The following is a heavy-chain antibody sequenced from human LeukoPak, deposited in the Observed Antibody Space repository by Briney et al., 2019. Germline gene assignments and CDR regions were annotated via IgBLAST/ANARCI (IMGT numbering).Heavy chain of an antibody. D-gene: IGHD5-18*01. CDR2: IYYSGST. V-gene: IGHV4-31*03. CDR1: GGSISSGGYY. Sequence: SQTLSLTCTVSGGSISSGGYYWSWIRQHPGKGLEWIGYIYYSGSTYYNPSLKSRVTISVDTSKNQFSLKLSSVTAADTAVYYCARGSDTAMVDYYYYGMDVWGQGTTVTVSS. J-gene: IGHJ6*02. CDR3: ARGSDTAMVDYYYYGMDV.